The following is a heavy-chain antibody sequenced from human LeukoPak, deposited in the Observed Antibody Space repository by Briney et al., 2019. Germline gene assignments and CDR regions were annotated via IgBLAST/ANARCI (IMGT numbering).Heavy chain of an antibody. CDR3: ARDFWSGYYTFDY. CDR2: INSDGSST. D-gene: IGHD3-3*01. V-gene: IGHV3-74*01. J-gene: IGHJ4*02. CDR1: GFTFSSYW. Sequence: GGSLRLSCAASGFTFSSYWMHWVRQAPGKGLVWVSHINSDGSSTSYADSVKGRFTIFRDNAKNTLYLEMNSLRAEDTAVYYCARDFWSGYYTFDYWGQGTLVTVSS.